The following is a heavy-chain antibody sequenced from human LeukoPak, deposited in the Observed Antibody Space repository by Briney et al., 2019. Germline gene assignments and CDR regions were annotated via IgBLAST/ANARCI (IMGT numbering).Heavy chain of an antibody. CDR3: ARVSWYYYDSSGYPGAFDI. Sequence: ASVKVSCKASGGTFSSYAISWVRQAPGQGLEWMGGIIPIFGTANYAQKFQGRVTMTRDTSTSTVYMELSSLRSEDTAVYYCARVSWYYYDSSGYPGAFDIWGQGTMVTVSS. J-gene: IGHJ3*02. V-gene: IGHV1-69*05. CDR1: GGTFSSYA. CDR2: IIPIFGTA. D-gene: IGHD3-22*01.